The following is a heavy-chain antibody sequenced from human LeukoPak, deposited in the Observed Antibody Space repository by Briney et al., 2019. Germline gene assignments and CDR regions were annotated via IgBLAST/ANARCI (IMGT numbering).Heavy chain of an antibody. CDR3: AKDRELLFAHCWFDR. D-gene: IGHD3-10*01. V-gene: IGHV3-23*01. Sequence: GGSLRLSCSVSGFTFITYAMSWVRQAPGKGLEWGAGFSISGGSTYYADSVKGRFTISRDNSKNTLYLQMNRLRAEDTAVYYCAKDRELLFAHCWFDRWGQATLVTVPS. J-gene: IGHJ5*02. CDR1: GFTFITYA. CDR2: FSISGGST.